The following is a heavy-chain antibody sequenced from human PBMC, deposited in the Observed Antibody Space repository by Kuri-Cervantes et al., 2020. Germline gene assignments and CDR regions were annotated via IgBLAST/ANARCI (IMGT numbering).Heavy chain of an antibody. J-gene: IGHJ3*02. V-gene: IGHV1-2*04. Sequence: ASVKVSCKVSGYTLTELSMHWVRQAPGQGLEWMGWINPNSGGTNYAQKFQGWVTMTRDTSISTAYMELSRLRSDDTAVYYCARVEHDYGDYLYAFDIWGQGTMVTVSS. CDR1: GYTLTELS. D-gene: IGHD4-17*01. CDR2: INPNSGGT. CDR3: ARVEHDYGDYLYAFDI.